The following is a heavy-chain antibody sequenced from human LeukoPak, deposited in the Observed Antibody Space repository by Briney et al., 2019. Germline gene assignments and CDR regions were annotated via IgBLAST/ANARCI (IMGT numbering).Heavy chain of an antibody. V-gene: IGHV3-21*01. Sequence: GGSLRLSCAASRFTLSTYSMNWVRQAPGKGLEWVSSISSSGTYIYYADSVKGRFTLSRDNAENSMYLQMNSLRAEDTVVYYWARSGRTRYYLDNVYYCGQGTLVTVSS. J-gene: IGHJ4*02. CDR2: ISSSGTYI. CDR1: RFTLSTYS. D-gene: IGHD3/OR15-3a*01. CDR3: ARSGRTRYYLDNVYY.